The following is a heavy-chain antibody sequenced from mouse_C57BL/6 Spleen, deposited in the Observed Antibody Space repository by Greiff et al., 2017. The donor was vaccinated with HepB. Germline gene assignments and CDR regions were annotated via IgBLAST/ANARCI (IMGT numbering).Heavy chain of an antibody. CDR3: ARHEGYYGSSWFAY. J-gene: IGHJ3*01. V-gene: IGHV2-6-1*01. Sequence: VYLVESGPGLVAPSQSLSITCTVSGFSLTSYGVHWVRQPPGKGLEWLEVIWSDGSTTYNSALKSRLSISKDNSKSQVFLKMNSLQTDDTAMYYCARHEGYYGSSWFAYWGQGTLVTVSA. CDR1: GFSLTSYG. D-gene: IGHD1-1*01. CDR2: IWSDGST.